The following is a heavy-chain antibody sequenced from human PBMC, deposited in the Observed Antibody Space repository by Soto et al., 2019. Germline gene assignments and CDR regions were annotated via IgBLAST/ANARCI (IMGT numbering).Heavy chain of an antibody. CDR2: IYYSGST. CDR1: GGSISSGGYY. Sequence: TSETLSLTCTVSGGSISSGGYYWSWIRQHPGKGLEWIGYIYYSGSTYYNPSLKSRVTISVDTSKNQFSLKLSSVTAADTAVYYCARLAPSTRYCSGGSCYPKPYFDYWGHGTLVTVSS. V-gene: IGHV4-31*03. CDR3: ARLAPSTRYCSGGSCYPKPYFDY. D-gene: IGHD2-15*01. J-gene: IGHJ4*01.